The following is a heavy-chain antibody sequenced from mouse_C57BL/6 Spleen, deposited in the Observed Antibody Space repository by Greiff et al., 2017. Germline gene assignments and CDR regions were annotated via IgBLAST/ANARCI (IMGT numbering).Heavy chain of an antibody. J-gene: IGHJ2*01. Sequence: VKLVESGAELVRPGASVTLSCKASGYTFTDYEMHWVKQTPVHGLEWIGAIDPETGGTAYNQKFKGKAILTADKSSSTAYMELRSLTSEDSAVYYCTSYYYGSTYWGQGTTLTVSS. D-gene: IGHD1-1*01. V-gene: IGHV1-15*01. CDR1: GYTFTDYE. CDR3: TSYYYGSTY. CDR2: IDPETGGT.